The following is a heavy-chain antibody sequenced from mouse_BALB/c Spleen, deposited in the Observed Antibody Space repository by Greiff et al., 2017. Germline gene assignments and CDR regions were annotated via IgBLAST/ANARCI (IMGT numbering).Heavy chain of an antibody. CDR2: INPSNGGT. Sequence: SGAELVKPGASVKLSCKASGYTFTSYYMYWVKQRPGQGLEWIGEINPSNGGTNFNEKFKSKATLTVDKSSSTAYMQLSSLTSEDSAVYYCTRSPPVVATDWYFDVWGAGTTVTVSS. CDR3: TRSPPVVATDWYFDV. CDR1: GYTFTSYY. V-gene: IGHV1S81*02. D-gene: IGHD1-1*01. J-gene: IGHJ1*01.